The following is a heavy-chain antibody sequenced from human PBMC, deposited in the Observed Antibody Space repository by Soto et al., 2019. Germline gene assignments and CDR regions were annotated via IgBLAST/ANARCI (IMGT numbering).Heavy chain of an antibody. CDR2: INPILTMS. J-gene: IGHJ4*02. Sequence: QVQLVQSGAEVKKPGSSVRVSCKASGDAFSFYTINWVRQAPGLGLEWMGRINPILTMSNYAQKFQGRVTFTADKSMSTAYMVLRSLRSEDTAMYFCATSYGSGYRAFDYWGQGALVTVSS. CDR1: GDAFSFYT. V-gene: IGHV1-69*02. D-gene: IGHD3-10*01. CDR3: ATSYGSGYRAFDY.